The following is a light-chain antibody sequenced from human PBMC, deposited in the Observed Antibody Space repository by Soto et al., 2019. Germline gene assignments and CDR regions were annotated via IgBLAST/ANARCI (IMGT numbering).Light chain of an antibody. CDR1: QSFSRW. Sequence: DIQMTQSPSSLSASVGDRVTITCRASQSFSRWLAWYQQKPGKAPKLLIYDASSLESGVPARFSGSGSGKEFTLTISTLQPDDFEADYGQQYNSYWTYGQGTKVEIK. CDR2: DAS. J-gene: IGKJ1*01. V-gene: IGKV1-5*01. CDR3: QQYNSYWT.